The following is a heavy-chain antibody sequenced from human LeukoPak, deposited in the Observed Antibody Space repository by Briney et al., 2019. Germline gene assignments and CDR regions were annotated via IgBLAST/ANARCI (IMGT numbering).Heavy chain of an antibody. J-gene: IGHJ4*02. CDR3: ARSPNDFLTGSNDY. CDR1: GVSLRGYY. V-gene: IGHV4-34*01. CDR2: INYSGST. Sequence: PSETLSLTCAVYGVSLRGYYWSWIRQPPGKGLEWIGEINYSGSTNYNPSLKSRVTISVDTSKNQFSLQLSSVTAADTAVYYCARSPNDFLTGSNDYWGQGTLVTVSA. D-gene: IGHD3-9*01.